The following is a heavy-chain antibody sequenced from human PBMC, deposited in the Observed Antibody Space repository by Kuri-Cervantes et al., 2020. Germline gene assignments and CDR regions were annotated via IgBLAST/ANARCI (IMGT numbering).Heavy chain of an antibody. Sequence: LSLTCAASGFTFSSYAMSWVRQAPGKGLEWVAVISYDGSNKYYADFVKGRFTISRDNSKNTLYLQMNSLGAEDTAVYYCARDLGYSYGFFGYYYGMDVWGQGTTVTVSS. CDR2: ISYDGSNK. V-gene: IGHV3-30*03. CDR1: GFTFSSYA. J-gene: IGHJ6*02. D-gene: IGHD5-18*01. CDR3: ARDLGYSYGFFGYYYGMDV.